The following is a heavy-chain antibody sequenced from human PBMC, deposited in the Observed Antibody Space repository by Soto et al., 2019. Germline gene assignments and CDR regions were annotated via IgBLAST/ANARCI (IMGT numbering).Heavy chain of an antibody. CDR2: ITWNGATT. J-gene: IGHJ3*01. V-gene: IGHV3-20*04. D-gene: IGHD6-19*01. CDR1: GFTFDDHG. CDR3: ARDGGVVVAVDAFDV. Sequence: EVQLVESGGGVVRPGGSLRLSCAASGFTFDDHGMTWVRQAPGKGLEWVSGITWNGATTGYADSVKGRSTISRDNAKNSLYLQMNSLRVEDTALYYCARDGGVVVAVDAFDVWGQGTMVTVSS.